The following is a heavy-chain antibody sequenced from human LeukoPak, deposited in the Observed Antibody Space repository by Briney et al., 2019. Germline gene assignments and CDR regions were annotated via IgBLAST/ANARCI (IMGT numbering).Heavy chain of an antibody. J-gene: IGHJ3*02. CDR2: INHSGST. V-gene: IGHV4-34*01. CDR3: ARALPSIAVAGNDAFDI. D-gene: IGHD6-19*01. Sequence: SETLSLTCAVYGGSFSGYYWSWIRQPPGKGLEWIGEINHSGSTNYNPSLKSRVTISVDTSKNQFSLKLSSVTAADTAVYYCARALPSIAVAGNDAFDIWGQGTMVTVSS. CDR1: GGSFSGYY.